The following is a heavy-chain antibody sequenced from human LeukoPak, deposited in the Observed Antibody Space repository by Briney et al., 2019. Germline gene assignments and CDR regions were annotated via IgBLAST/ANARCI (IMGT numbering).Heavy chain of an antibody. V-gene: IGHV3-15*01. J-gene: IGHJ1*01. Sequence: PGGSLRLSCAACGFTFRDAWKTWVRQAPGKGLEWIGRIRSRSDGGTADYATAVKGRFTISRDDSTNTLYLEMSSLKTEDTAVYYCAKHMYAVVSIQQWGPGTLVTVSS. CDR2: IRSRSDGGTA. CDR3: AKHMYAVVSIQQ. CDR1: GFTFRDAW. D-gene: IGHD3-3*01.